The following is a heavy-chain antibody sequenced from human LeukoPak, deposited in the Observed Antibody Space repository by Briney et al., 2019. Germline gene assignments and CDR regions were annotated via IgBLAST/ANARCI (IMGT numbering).Heavy chain of an antibody. CDR3: ARVGMGYHPEGRFDY. V-gene: IGHV4-59*08. J-gene: IGHJ4*02. Sequence: PSETLSLTCTISGGSTTVFYWSWVRQTPGKGLEWIGDIYDNGSPRYNPSLKSRVTISIDTPKNQFSLKMTSATAADTAVYYCARVGMGYHPEGRFDYWGQGILVTVSS. CDR1: GGSTTVFY. CDR2: IYDNGSP. D-gene: IGHD5-12*01.